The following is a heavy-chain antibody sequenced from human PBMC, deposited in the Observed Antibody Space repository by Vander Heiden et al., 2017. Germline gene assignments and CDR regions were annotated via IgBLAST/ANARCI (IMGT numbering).Heavy chain of an antibody. V-gene: IGHV3-73*02. CDR3: TRRGCSGRTCYSDY. J-gene: IGHJ4*02. CDR2: SRDKGNSHAT. CDR1: GCIFSSTG. D-gene: IGHD2-15*01. Sequence: EVELVESGGSWVKTRGSLNLYCTACGCIFSSTGMDWGRQAPGKGLEWVGRSRDKGNSHATLYAASVKGRFTISRDDSKNTLYLQMNSLKTEDTAVYFCTRRGCSGRTCYSDYWGQGTLVTVSS.